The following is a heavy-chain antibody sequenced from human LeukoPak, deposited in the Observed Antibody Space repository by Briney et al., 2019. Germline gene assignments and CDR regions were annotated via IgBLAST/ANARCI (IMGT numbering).Heavy chain of an antibody. Sequence: SETLSLSCTVSGGSISNSSSYWGWIRQPPGKGLEWIGSIYYSGSTYYNPSLKSRVTISVDTSKNQFSLKLSSVTAADTAVYYCARHSPVGIFYFDYWGQGTLVTVSS. J-gene: IGHJ4*02. V-gene: IGHV4-39*01. CDR1: GGSISNSSSY. D-gene: IGHD1-26*01. CDR2: IYYSGST. CDR3: ARHSPVGIFYFDY.